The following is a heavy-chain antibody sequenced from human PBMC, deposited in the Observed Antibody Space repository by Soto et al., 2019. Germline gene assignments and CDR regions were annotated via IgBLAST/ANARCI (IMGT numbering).Heavy chain of an antibody. D-gene: IGHD4-4*01. Sequence: EVKLLDSGGGLVQPGGSLRLSCAASGFTFSTYVMAWVRQAPGRGLEWVSGISASGSNGFYTDSVKGRFIISRDNSKNTLCLQMNSLRVDDTALYFCAKGDSDYYFDSLGQGTLVTVSS. V-gene: IGHV3-23*01. CDR1: GFTFSTYV. CDR2: ISASGSNG. CDR3: AKGDSDYYFDS. J-gene: IGHJ4*02.